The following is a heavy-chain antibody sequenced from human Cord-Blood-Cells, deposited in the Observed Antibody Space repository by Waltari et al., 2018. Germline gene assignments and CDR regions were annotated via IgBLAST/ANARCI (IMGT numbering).Heavy chain of an antibody. CDR3: ARLLPSYYDFWSGYSAFDY. CDR1: AYSFTRYW. V-gene: IGHV5-51*01. Sequence: EVQLVPSGAEVTKPGEALKISCKDLAYSFTRYWLGRVRQMPGKGPEWMGIIYPGDSDTRYSPSFQGQVTISADKSISTAYLQWSSLKASDTAMYYCARLLPSYYDFWSGYSAFDYWGQGTLVTVSS. J-gene: IGHJ4*02. D-gene: IGHD3-3*01. CDR2: IYPGDSDT.